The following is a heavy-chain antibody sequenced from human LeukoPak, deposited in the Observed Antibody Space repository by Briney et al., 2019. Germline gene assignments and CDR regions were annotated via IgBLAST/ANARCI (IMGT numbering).Heavy chain of an antibody. CDR1: GFTFSRHG. CDR2: ISNDGSRK. J-gene: IGHJ4*02. D-gene: IGHD3-3*01. Sequence: GGSLRFSCAPSGFTFSRHGMHWVRQAPGKGLEWVAIISNDGSRKYYAHSVEGRFTISRDNSKDTLYLQMDSLRAEDTAVYYCARDRAWNYFDYWGQGTLVTVSS. CDR3: ARDRAWNYFDY. V-gene: IGHV3-30*03.